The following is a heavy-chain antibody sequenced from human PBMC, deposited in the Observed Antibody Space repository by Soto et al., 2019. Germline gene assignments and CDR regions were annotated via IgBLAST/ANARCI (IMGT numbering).Heavy chain of an antibody. V-gene: IGHV1-18*01. CDR2: INNYNGNT. Sequence: ASVKVSCKASGYTFTSYGISWVLQAPGQGLEWMGWINNYNGNTNYAQKLQGRVTLTTDTSTSTTYMELRSLRSDDTAVYFCARDGITIFAVRPTPFDYWGQGTLVTVSS. D-gene: IGHD3-3*01. J-gene: IGHJ4*02. CDR1: GYTFTSYG. CDR3: ARDGITIFAVRPTPFDY.